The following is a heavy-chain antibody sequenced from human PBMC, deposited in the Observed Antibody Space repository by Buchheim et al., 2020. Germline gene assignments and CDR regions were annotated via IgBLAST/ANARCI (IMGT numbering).Heavy chain of an antibody. Sequence: QVQLVESGGGVVQPGRSLRLSCTASGFSFSVYGMHWVRQAPGKGLEWVAGIWYDESNKYYVDSVRGRFTISRDNSKTTLYLQMDSLRAEDTAVYYCARDDSSGFDYWGQGT. CDR1: GFSFSVYG. V-gene: IGHV3-33*01. D-gene: IGHD3-22*01. CDR2: IWYDESNK. CDR3: ARDDSSGFDY. J-gene: IGHJ4*02.